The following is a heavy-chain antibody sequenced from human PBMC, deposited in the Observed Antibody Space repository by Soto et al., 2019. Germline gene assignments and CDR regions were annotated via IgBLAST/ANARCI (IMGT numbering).Heavy chain of an antibody. CDR3: VSDRGYGHASVPYS. J-gene: IGHJ4*02. Sequence: QAQLVESGGGVVQPGRSLRLSCAASGFAFSSYGMHWVRQAPGTVLEWVAVISYDGSLQHYADSVTGRFTISRDTSKNMVLLQMSSLRADDTAVYYCVSDRGYGHASVPYSWGQGTLVSVSS. CDR2: ISYDGSLQ. CDR1: GFAFSSYG. D-gene: IGHD5-18*01. V-gene: IGHV3-30*03.